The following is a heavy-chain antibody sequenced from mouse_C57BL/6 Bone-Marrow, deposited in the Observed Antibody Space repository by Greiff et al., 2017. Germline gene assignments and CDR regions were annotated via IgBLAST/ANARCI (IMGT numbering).Heavy chain of an antibody. CDR2: INPGSGGT. J-gene: IGHJ2*01. V-gene: IGHV1-54*01. CDR1: GYAFTNYL. Sequence: VHLVESGAELVRPGTSVKVSCKASGYAFTNYLIEWVKQRPGQGLEWIGVINPGSGGTNYNEKFKGKATLTADKSSSTAYMQLSSLTSEDSAVYFCARKAAQTLFDYWGQGTTLTVSS. CDR3: ARKAAQTLFDY. D-gene: IGHD3-2*02.